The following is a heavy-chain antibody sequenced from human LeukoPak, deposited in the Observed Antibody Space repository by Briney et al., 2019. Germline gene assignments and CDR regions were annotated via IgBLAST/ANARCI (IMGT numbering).Heavy chain of an antibody. CDR3: AGGPVEAAAG. J-gene: IGHJ4*02. CDR2: IIPIFGTA. Sequence: GPSVKASCTASRVTFSSYAISWVRQAPGQGHEWMGGIIPIFGTANYAQKFQGRVTITADKSTSTAYMELSSLRSEDTAVYYCAGGPVEAAAGWGQGTLVTVSS. V-gene: IGHV1-69*06. D-gene: IGHD6-13*01. CDR1: RVTFSSYA.